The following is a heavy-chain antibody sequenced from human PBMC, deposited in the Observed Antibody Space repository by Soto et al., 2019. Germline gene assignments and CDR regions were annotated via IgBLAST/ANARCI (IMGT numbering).Heavy chain of an antibody. D-gene: IGHD3-3*01. CDR1: GYTFTGYY. CDR2: INPNSGGT. V-gene: IGHV1-2*04. Sequence: PSVKVSCKASGYTFTGYYMHWVRQAPGQGLEWMGWINPNSGGTNYAQKFQGWVTMTRDTSISTAYMELSRLRSDDTAVYYCARVPPFWSGSHWFDPWGQGTLVTVSS. J-gene: IGHJ5*02. CDR3: ARVPPFWSGSHWFDP.